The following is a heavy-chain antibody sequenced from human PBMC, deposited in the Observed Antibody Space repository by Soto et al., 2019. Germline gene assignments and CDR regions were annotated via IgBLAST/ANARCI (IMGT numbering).Heavy chain of an antibody. CDR1: GGSISSSSYY. V-gene: IGHV4-39*01. Sequence: QLQLLESGPGLVRPSETLSLTCTVSGGSISSSSYYWGWIRQPPGKGLEWIGSIYSSGSTYYNPSLKSRVTISVDTSKNQFSLKLSSVTAADTAVHYCATPVSSGYQAFEVWGQGTMVTVSS. J-gene: IGHJ3*01. D-gene: IGHD3-22*01. CDR3: ATPVSSGYQAFEV. CDR2: IYSSGST.